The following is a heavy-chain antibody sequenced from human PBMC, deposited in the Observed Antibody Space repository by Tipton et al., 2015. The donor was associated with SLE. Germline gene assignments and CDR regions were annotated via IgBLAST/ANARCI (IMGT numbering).Heavy chain of an antibody. D-gene: IGHD4-17*01. V-gene: IGHV4-4*07. J-gene: IGHJ4*02. Sequence: TLPLTCTVSGGSISRYHWSWIRQSAAKGLEWIGRVYSAVSIHYNPSLKSRVTMSVDTSKSHFSLKLTSVTAADTAVYYCARDRDYGDYVDWGQGKLVTVSS. CDR1: GGSISRYH. CDR2: VYSAVSI. CDR3: ARDRDYGDYVD.